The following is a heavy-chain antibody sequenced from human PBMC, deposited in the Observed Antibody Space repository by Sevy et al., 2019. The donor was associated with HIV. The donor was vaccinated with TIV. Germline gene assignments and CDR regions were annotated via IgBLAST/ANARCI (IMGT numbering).Heavy chain of an antibody. J-gene: IGHJ4*02. CDR3: ARVAVSYCTNDCYHRFDY. V-gene: IGHV3-30-3*01. Sequence: GSLRLSCAGSGFSFSHYAFHWVRQAPGKGLEWVSLISYDGTYTYYADSVKGRFTISRDNSKNTLYLQMNSLRGNDTAVYYCARVAVSYCTNDCYHRFDYWGPGALVTVSS. D-gene: IGHD2-8*01. CDR2: ISYDGTYT. CDR1: GFSFSHYA.